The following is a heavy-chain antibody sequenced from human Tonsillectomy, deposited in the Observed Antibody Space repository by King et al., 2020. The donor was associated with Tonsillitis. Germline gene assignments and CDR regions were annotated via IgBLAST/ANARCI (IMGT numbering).Heavy chain of an antibody. Sequence: VQLVESGAEVKKPGASVKVSCKASGYTFTNHYLHWVRLAPGQGLEWMGRVNPSGGGTTYAQKFQGRVTMTRDTSTSTVYMELRSLTSEDTSVYYCTRDALLPRPAYYFDFWGQGTLVTVSS. CDR2: VNPSGGGT. V-gene: IGHV1-46*03. CDR1: GYTFTNHY. D-gene: IGHD3-3*01. J-gene: IGHJ4*02. CDR3: TRDALLPRPAYYFDF.